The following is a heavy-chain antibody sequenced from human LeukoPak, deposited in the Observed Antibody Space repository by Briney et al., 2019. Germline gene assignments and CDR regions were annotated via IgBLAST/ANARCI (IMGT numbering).Heavy chain of an antibody. D-gene: IGHD6-13*01. V-gene: IGHV1-24*01. CDR2: YDPEDGET. Sequence: GASVKVSCKVSGYTLTELSMNWVRQAPGKGLEWMGGYDPEDGETIYAQKFQGRVTMTEDTSTDTAYMELSSLRSEDTAVYYCATELSGYSSSWPNLYFDYWGQGTLVTVSS. CDR3: ATELSGYSSSWPNLYFDY. J-gene: IGHJ4*02. CDR1: GYTLTELS.